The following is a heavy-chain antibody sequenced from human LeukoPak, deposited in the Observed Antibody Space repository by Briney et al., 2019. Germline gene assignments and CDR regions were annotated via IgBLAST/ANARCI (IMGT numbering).Heavy chain of an antibody. Sequence: NSGGSLRLSCAASGFTFSSYGMTWVRQAPGKGLEWVSSISSSSSYIYYADSVKGRFTISRDNAKNSLYLQMNSLRAEDTAVYYCAEGATTPGAFDIWGQGTMVTVSS. D-gene: IGHD1-26*01. CDR2: ISSSSSYI. V-gene: IGHV3-21*01. CDR1: GFTFSSYG. J-gene: IGHJ3*02. CDR3: AEGATTPGAFDI.